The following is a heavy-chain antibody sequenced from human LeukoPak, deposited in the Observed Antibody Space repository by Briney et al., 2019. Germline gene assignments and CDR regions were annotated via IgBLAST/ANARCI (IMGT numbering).Heavy chain of an antibody. CDR1: GFTFSDYS. CDR3: ARDYKYAFDN. CDR2: IGIDSGNT. V-gene: IGHV3-48*01. J-gene: IGHJ4*02. Sequence: GGSLRLSCAASGFTFSDYSMNWVRQAPGKGLEWISYIGIDSGNTNYEDSVKGRFTISGDKAKNSLYLQMNSLRVEDTALYYCARDYKYAFDNWGQGTLVTVSS. D-gene: IGHD5-24*01.